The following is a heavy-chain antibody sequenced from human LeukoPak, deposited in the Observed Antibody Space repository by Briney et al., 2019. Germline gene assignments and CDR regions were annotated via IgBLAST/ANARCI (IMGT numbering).Heavy chain of an antibody. D-gene: IGHD3-10*01. CDR2: IYYSGST. J-gene: IGHJ3*02. CDR1: GGSISSSSYY. CDR3: ARQWFGELAAFDI. Sequence: SETLSLTCTVSGGSISSSSYYWGWIRQPPGKGLEWIGSIYYSGSTYYNPSLKSRVTISVDTSKNQFSLKLSSVTAADTAVYYCARQWFGELAAFDIWGQGTMVTVSS. V-gene: IGHV4-39*07.